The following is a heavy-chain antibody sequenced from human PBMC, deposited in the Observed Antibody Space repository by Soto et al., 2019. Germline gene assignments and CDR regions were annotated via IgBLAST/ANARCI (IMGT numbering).Heavy chain of an antibody. CDR1: GFTFSTYG. CDR2: MGNDGITT. J-gene: IGHJ3*02. Sequence: QVQLVESGGGVVQPGRSLRLSCAASGFTFSTYGMHWVRQAPGKGLEWVAVMGNDGITTFYADSVKGRFTISRDNSKNTLFLQMNSLRADDTAVCYCAKEFQWELHAFDIWGQGTMVTVSS. CDR3: AKEFQWELHAFDI. V-gene: IGHV3-30*18. D-gene: IGHD1-26*01.